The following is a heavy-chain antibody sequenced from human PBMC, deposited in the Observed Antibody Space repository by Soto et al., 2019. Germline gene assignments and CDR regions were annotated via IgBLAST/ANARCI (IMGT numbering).Heavy chain of an antibody. V-gene: IGHV3-7*04. CDR3: AGEEVGSSSSYYYGMDV. CDR2: IKQDGSEK. CDR1: GFTFSSYW. Sequence: EVQLVESGGGLVQPGGSLRLSCAASGFTFSSYWMSWVRQAPGKGLEWVANIKQDGSEKYYVDSVKGRFTISRYNAKNSLYLQMNSLSADDTSVYYCAGEEVGSSSSYYYGMDVWGQGTTVTVSS. J-gene: IGHJ6*02. D-gene: IGHD6-13*01.